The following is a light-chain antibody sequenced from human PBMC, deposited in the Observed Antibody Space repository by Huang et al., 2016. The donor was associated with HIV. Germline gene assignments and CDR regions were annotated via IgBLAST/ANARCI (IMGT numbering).Light chain of an antibody. Sequence: AIQLTQSPSSLSASVGDRVTITCRASQDITNDLGWYQQKPGKAPKLLISAASTLRSGVPSRFSGSGSGTDFTLTISSLQPEDFATYVCLQDFNYPRTFGQGTRVEIK. CDR3: LQDFNYPRT. J-gene: IGKJ1*01. CDR2: AAS. CDR1: QDITND. V-gene: IGKV1-6*01.